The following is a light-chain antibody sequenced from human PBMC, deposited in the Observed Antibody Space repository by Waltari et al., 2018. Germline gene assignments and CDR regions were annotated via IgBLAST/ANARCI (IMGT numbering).Light chain of an antibody. CDR3: STWDYTYNVWV. J-gene: IGLJ3*02. Sequence: QSALTQEISLSGTVGQKVTLSCTGNINNIGSYYVGWYQQISNGAPKTVMFGNSLPSVIPSLFSGSKSGTTAFLIISGLQPEDEGDYYFSTWDYTYNVWVFGGGTKVTVL. CDR1: INNIGSYY. CDR2: GNS. V-gene: IGLV1-44*01.